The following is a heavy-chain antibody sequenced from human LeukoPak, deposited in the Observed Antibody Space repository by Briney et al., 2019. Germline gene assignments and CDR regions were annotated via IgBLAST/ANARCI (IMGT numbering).Heavy chain of an antibody. V-gene: IGHV4-31*03. CDR3: ARDEAIFGAGYYYGMDV. CDR2: INYSGST. D-gene: IGHD3-3*01. J-gene: IGHJ6*02. Sequence: PSQTLSLTCTVSGGSINSGGHYWSWIRQHPGKGLKWIGYINYSGSTYYNPSLKSRVTISIDTSQNQFSLKLSSVTAADTAVYYCARDEAIFGAGYYYGMDVWGQGTTVTVSS. CDR1: GGSINSGGHY.